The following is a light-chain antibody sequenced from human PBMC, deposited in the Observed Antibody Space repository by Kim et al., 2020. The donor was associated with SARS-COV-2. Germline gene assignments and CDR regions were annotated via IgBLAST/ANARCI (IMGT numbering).Light chain of an antibody. CDR2: DIS. J-gene: IGKJ2*01. CDR3: QQRTNWL. CDR1: QTVRSS. V-gene: IGKV3-11*01. Sequence: EIVLTQSPATLSLSPGERATLSCRASQTVRSSFAWYQQKPGQPPRLLIYDISNMATGIPARFSGSGSGTDFTLTISSLEPEDSAVYYYQQRTNWLFGQGTKLEI.